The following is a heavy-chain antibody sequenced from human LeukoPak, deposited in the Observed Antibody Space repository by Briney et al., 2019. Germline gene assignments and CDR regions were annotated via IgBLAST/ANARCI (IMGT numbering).Heavy chain of an antibody. CDR2: IHYSGST. CDR1: GYSITSYY. D-gene: IGHD3-16*01. Sequence: PSETLSLTCTVSGYSITSYYWSWIRQPPGKGLEWIGNIHYSGSTKYNPSLESRVTISVDTSKNQFSLMVTSLTAADTAVYYCARLGALHDAFDVWGQGTLVTVSS. CDR3: ARLGALHDAFDV. J-gene: IGHJ3*01. V-gene: IGHV4-59*12.